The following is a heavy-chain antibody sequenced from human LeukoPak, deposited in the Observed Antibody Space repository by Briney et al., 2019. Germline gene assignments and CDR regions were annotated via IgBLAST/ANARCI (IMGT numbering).Heavy chain of an antibody. CDR2: ISTSASTI. Sequence: GGSLRLSCAASGFTFSDYYMSWIRQAPGKGLEWISYISTSASTIYYADSVRGRFTISRDNAKSSLYLQMNSLRVEDTAVYYCAKSPPLGATVRGVIIRPDYWGQGTLVTVSS. V-gene: IGHV3-11*04. D-gene: IGHD3-10*01. J-gene: IGHJ4*02. CDR1: GFTFSDYY. CDR3: AKSPPLGATVRGVIIRPDY.